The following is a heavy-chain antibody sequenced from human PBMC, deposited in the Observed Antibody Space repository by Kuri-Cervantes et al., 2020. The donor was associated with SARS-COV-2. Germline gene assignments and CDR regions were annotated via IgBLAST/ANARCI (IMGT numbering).Heavy chain of an antibody. CDR2: ISYDGSNK. Sequence: GGSLRLSCTVSGYSISSGYYWGWIRQPPGKGLEWVAVISYDGSNKYYADSVKGRFTISRDNSKNTLYLQMNGLRAEDTAVYYCARDKLGGYSYYFDYWGQGTLVTVSS. V-gene: IGHV3-30-3*01. D-gene: IGHD2-21*01. J-gene: IGHJ4*02. CDR1: GYSISSGY. CDR3: ARDKLGGYSYYFDY.